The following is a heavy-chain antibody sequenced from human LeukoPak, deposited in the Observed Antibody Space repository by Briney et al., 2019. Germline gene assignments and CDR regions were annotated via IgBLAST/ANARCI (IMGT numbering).Heavy chain of an antibody. J-gene: IGHJ6*03. Sequence: SETLSPTCTVSGGSISSYYWSWIRQPAGKGLEWIGRIYTSGSTNYNPSLKSRVTMSVDTSKNQFSLKLSSVTAADTAVYYCARLVIDYYYYYMDVWGKGTTVTISS. CDR3: ARLVIDYYYYYMDV. V-gene: IGHV4-4*07. CDR1: GGSISSYY. D-gene: IGHD3-9*01. CDR2: IYTSGST.